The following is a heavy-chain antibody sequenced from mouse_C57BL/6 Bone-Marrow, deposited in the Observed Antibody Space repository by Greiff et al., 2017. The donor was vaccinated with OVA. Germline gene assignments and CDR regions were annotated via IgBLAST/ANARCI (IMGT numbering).Heavy chain of an antibody. CDR2: ISSGGSYT. Sequence: EVKLVESGGDLVKPGGSLKLSCAASGFTFSSYGMSWVRQTPDKRLEWVATISSGGSYTYYPDSVKGRFTISRDNAKNTLYLQMSSLKSEDTAMYYCASLITTVVATRFAYWGQGTLVTVSA. J-gene: IGHJ3*01. D-gene: IGHD1-1*01. CDR3: ASLITTVVATRFAY. CDR1: GFTFSSYG. V-gene: IGHV5-6*01.